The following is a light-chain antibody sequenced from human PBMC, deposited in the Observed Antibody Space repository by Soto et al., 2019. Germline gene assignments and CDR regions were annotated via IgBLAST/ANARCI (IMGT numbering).Light chain of an antibody. CDR3: QQYHTDWT. CDR2: AAS. CDR1: ESIDNW. Sequence: DIQMTQSPSTLSASVGDTVTITCRASESIDNWLAWYQQKPGKAPKLLIFAASTLIRGVTSRFSGRGSGTEFTLTISSLQVDDYATFYCQQYHTDWTFGQGTKVEIK. V-gene: IGKV1-5*01. J-gene: IGKJ1*01.